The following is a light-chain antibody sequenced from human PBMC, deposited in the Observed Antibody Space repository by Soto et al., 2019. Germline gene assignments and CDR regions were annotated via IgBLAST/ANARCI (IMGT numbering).Light chain of an antibody. Sequence: QSALTQPASVSGSPGQSTTISCTGTSSDVGAYQFVSWYRQHPGKAPKLVISDVSNRPSGVSNRFSGSKSDNTASLTISGLQAEDEADYYCSSYTTSSTVVFGGGTKLTVL. CDR3: SSYTTSSTVV. CDR1: SSDVGAYQF. V-gene: IGLV2-14*01. J-gene: IGLJ2*01. CDR2: DVS.